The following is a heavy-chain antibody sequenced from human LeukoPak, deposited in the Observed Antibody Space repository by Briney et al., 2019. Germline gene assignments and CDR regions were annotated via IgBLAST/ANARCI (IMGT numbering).Heavy chain of an antibody. D-gene: IGHD6-19*01. CDR1: GASISSYY. V-gene: IGHV4-59*08. J-gene: IGHJ4*02. CDR3: ARLLASYSSGWPYYFDY. Sequence: PSETLSLTCAVSGASISSYYWSWIRRPPGKGLEWIGYLYFTENTNYNPSLKSRVTISADTSKNQFSLKLNSVTAADTAVYYCARLLASYSSGWPYYFDYWGQGILVTVSS. CDR2: LYFTENT.